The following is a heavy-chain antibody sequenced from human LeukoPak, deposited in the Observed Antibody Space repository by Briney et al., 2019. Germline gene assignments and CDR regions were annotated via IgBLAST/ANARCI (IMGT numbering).Heavy chain of an antibody. Sequence: ASVKVSCKASGYTFTSYDINWVRQATGQGLESMGWMNPNSGNTGYAQKFQGRVTMTRNTSISTAYMELSSLRSEDTAVYYCARVEFCSGGSCYSYYGMDVWGQGTTVTVSS. V-gene: IGHV1-8*01. D-gene: IGHD2-15*01. CDR2: MNPNSGNT. J-gene: IGHJ6*02. CDR1: GYTFTSYD. CDR3: ARVEFCSGGSCYSYYGMDV.